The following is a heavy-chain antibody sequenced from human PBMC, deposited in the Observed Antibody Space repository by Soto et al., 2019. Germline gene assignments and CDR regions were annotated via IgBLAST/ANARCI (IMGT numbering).Heavy chain of an antibody. CDR3: ARRPITGTTLDAFDI. CDR2: INHSGST. V-gene: IGHV4-34*01. J-gene: IGHJ3*02. CDR1: GGSFSCYY. Sequence: PLETMSLTCAVYGGSFSCYYLSWIRPTPGKGLEWIGEINHSGSTNYNPSLKSRVTISVDTSKNQFSLKLSSVTAADTAVYYCARRPITGTTLDAFDIWGQGTMVTVSS. D-gene: IGHD1-7*01.